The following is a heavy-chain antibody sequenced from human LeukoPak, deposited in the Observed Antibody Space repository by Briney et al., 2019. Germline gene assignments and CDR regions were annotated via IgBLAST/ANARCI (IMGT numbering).Heavy chain of an antibody. Sequence: SETLSLTCTVSGGSISSGGYYWSWIRQPPGKGLEWIGYIYHSGSTYYNPSLKSRVTISVDRSKNQFSLKLSSVTAADTAVYYCARDLSGSPMWAFDIWGQGTMVTVSS. J-gene: IGHJ3*02. D-gene: IGHD3-10*01. V-gene: IGHV4-30-2*01. CDR1: GGSISSGGYY. CDR2: IYHSGST. CDR3: ARDLSGSPMWAFDI.